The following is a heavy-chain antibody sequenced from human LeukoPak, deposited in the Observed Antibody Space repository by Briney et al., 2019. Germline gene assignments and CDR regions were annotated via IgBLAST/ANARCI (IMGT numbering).Heavy chain of an antibody. CDR1: GYTFRSYA. CDR2: INAGNTNT. J-gene: IGHJ4*02. V-gene: IGHV1-3*01. D-gene: IGHD4-17*01. Sequence: ASVKVSCKASGYTFRSYAMHWVRQAPGQRLEWMGWINAGNTNTRYSQKFQGRVTLTWDTSASTAYMELSSLRSEDTAVYYCAKDMRNGDNNFDCWGQGTLVTVSS. CDR3: AKDMRNGDNNFDC.